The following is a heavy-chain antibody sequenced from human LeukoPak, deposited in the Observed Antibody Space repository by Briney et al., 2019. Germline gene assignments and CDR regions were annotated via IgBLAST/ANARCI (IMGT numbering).Heavy chain of an antibody. Sequence: GGSLRLSCAASGFTFNSHAVSWVCQAPGKGLEWVSGISGGGGSTYHADFVKGRFTISRYNSKNTLSLQMNSLRVEDTALYYCARDQAYDYVWGSNRYAYWGQGTLVTVSS. CDR1: GFTFNSHA. D-gene: IGHD3-16*02. V-gene: IGHV3-23*01. J-gene: IGHJ4*02. CDR2: ISGGGGST. CDR3: ARDQAYDYVWGSNRYAY.